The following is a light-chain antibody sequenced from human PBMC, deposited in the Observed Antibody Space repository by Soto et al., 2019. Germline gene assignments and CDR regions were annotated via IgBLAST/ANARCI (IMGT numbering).Light chain of an antibody. CDR2: AAS. CDR3: LQDYNYPLT. CDR1: QGIRND. V-gene: IGKV1-6*01. Sequence: AIQMTQSPSSLSASVGDRVTITCRASQGIRNDLDWYQQKPGKAPKLLIYAASSLQSGVPSRFSGSGSGTDFPLTISSLQPEDFATYYCLQDYNYPLTFGQGTKVEIK. J-gene: IGKJ1*01.